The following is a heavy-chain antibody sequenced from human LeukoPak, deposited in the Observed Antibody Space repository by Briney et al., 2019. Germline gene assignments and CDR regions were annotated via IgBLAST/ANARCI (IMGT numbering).Heavy chain of an antibody. CDR2: IYYSGST. CDR3: ARDNYYYDSSGYYSDAFDI. D-gene: IGHD3-22*01. Sequence: PSETLSLTCTVSGGPISSYYWSWIRQPPGKGLEWIGYIYYSGSTNYNPSLKSRVTISVDTSKHQFSLKLSSVTAADTAVYYCARDNYYYDSSGYYSDAFDIWGQGTMVTVSS. V-gene: IGHV4-59*01. J-gene: IGHJ3*02. CDR1: GGPISSYY.